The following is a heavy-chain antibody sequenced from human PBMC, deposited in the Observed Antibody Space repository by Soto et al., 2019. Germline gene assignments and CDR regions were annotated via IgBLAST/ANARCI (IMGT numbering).Heavy chain of an antibody. CDR2: ISNSGST. CDR1: GVTFRNCA. CDR3: AKDREGYCSSTSCLYYFDS. D-gene: IGHD2-2*01. J-gene: IGHJ4*02. V-gene: IGHV3-23*01. Sequence: GGSLRLSCAASGVTFRNCAMNWVRQAPGRGLEWVSTISNSGSTYYADAVKGRFTISRDISKNTLYLQMSSLRADDTALYYCAKDREGYCSSTSCLYYFDSWGQGTQVTVSS.